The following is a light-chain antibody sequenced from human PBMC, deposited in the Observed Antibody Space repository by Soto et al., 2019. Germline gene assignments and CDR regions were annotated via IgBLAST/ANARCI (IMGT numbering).Light chain of an antibody. CDR2: GAS. J-gene: IGKJ1*01. Sequence: EIVLPQSPGTLSLSPGERATLSCRASQSVSRSLAWYQQKPGQAPRLLIYGASTRATGIPARFSGGGSGTDFTLTISSLEPEDFAVYYCQQRHSGWTFGHGTKV. CDR1: QSVSRS. V-gene: IGKV3-11*01. CDR3: QQRHSGWT.